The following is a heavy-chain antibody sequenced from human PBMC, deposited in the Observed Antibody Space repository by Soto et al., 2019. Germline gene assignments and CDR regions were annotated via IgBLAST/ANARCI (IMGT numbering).Heavy chain of an antibody. CDR1: GFTFSSYG. D-gene: IGHD5-12*01. J-gene: IGHJ4*02. CDR3: AKEWRDGYNSRYLDS. V-gene: IGHV3-30*18. Sequence: PGGSLRLSCAASGFTFSSYGMHWVRQAPGKGLEWVAVISYDGSNKYYADSVKGRFTISRDNSKNTLYLQMNSLRAEDTAVYYCAKEWRDGYNSRYLDSGGRGT. CDR2: ISYDGSNK.